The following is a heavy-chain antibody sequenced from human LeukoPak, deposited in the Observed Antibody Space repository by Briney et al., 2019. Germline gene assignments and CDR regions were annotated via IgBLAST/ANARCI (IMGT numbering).Heavy chain of an antibody. CDR1: GGSISSGGYY. J-gene: IGHJ4*02. CDR2: IYYSGST. D-gene: IGHD6-19*01. V-gene: IGHV4-31*03. Sequence: SETLSLTCTVSGGSISSGGYYWSRIRQHPGKGLEWIGYIYYSGSTYYNPSLKSRVTISVDTSKNQFSLKLSSVTAADTAVYYCARVFSSGWYEYWGQGTLVTVSS. CDR3: ARVFSSGWYEY.